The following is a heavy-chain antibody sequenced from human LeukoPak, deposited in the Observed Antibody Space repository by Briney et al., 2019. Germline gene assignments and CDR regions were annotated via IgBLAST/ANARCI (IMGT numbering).Heavy chain of an antibody. J-gene: IGHJ4*02. CDR1: GFTFSSYA. D-gene: IGHD2-8*01. CDR3: ARSVGNGYFDY. CDR2: ISYDGSNK. V-gene: IGHV3-30*04. Sequence: GGSLRLSCAASGFTFSSYAVHWVRKAPGKGLEWVAVISYDGSNKYYADPVKGRFTISRDNSKNTVYLQMNSLRVDDTAVYYCARSVGNGYFDYWGQGTLVTVSS.